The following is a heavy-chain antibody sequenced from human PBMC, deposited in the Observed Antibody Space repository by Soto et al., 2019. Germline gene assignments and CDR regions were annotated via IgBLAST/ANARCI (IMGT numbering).Heavy chain of an antibody. Sequence: PPETLSLTCTVSGGSISSYYWSWIRQPPGKGLEWIWYIYYSGRTNYKPSLKSRVTISVETSKNQFSLKLSSVTAAETAVYYCARSRGENWHXWGQGTLVTVSX. D-gene: IGHD1-1*01. CDR3: ARSRGENWHX. CDR2: IYYSGRT. V-gene: IGHV4-59*01. CDR1: GGSISSYY. J-gene: IGHJ4*02.